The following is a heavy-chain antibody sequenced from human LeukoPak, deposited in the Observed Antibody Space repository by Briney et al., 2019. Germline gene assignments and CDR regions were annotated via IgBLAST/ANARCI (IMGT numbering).Heavy chain of an antibody. D-gene: IGHD5-12*01. J-gene: IGHJ4*02. CDR1: GGSISSGGYY. Sequence: PSQTLSLTCTVSGGSISSGGYYWSWIRQHPGKGLEWIGYIYYSGSTYYNPSLKSRVTISVDTSKNQFSLKLSSVTAADTAVYYCARLYSGYVFDYWGQGTLATVSS. CDR3: ARLYSGYVFDY. V-gene: IGHV4-31*03. CDR2: IYYSGST.